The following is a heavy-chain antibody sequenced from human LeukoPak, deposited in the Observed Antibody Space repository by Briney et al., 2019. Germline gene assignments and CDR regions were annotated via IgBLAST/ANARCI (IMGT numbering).Heavy chain of an antibody. Sequence: ASVKVSCKASGYTFTGYYMHWVRQAPGQGLEWMGWINPNSGGTNYAQKFQGWVTMTRDTSISTAYMELSRLRSDDTAVYYCARVRRLTVTGGDYYYGMDVWGKGTTVTVSS. CDR2: INPNSGGT. V-gene: IGHV1-2*04. J-gene: IGHJ6*04. CDR3: ARVRRLTVTGGDYYYGMDV. D-gene: IGHD4-17*01. CDR1: GYTFTGYY.